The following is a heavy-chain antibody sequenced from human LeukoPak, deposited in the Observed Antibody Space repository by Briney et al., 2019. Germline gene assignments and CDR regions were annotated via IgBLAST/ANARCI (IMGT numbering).Heavy chain of an antibody. J-gene: IGHJ4*02. D-gene: IGHD5-24*01. V-gene: IGHV3-33*01. Sequence: GGSLRPSCAPSGFTFISLGMHWVGQPPGKGLEWVAVIWYDASNKYYADSVKGRFTISRDNSKNSLYLQMNSLRAEDTAVYYCARHSAGYTTFFDYWGQGTLVTVSS. CDR1: GFTFISLG. CDR2: IWYDASNK. CDR3: ARHSAGYTTFFDY.